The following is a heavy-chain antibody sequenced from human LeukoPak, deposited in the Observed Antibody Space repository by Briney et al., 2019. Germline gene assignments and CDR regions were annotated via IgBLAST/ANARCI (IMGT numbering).Heavy chain of an antibody. V-gene: IGHV3-7*01. J-gene: IGHJ6*03. CDR3: AKDPGFGVGWVGYMDV. D-gene: IGHD3-3*01. Sequence: PGGSLRLSCAASGFTFSSYWMSWVRQAPGKGLEWVANIKQDGSEKYYVDSVKGRFTISRDNAKNSLYLQMNSLRAEDTAVYYCAKDPGFGVGWVGYMDVWGKGTTVTVSS. CDR2: IKQDGSEK. CDR1: GFTFSSYW.